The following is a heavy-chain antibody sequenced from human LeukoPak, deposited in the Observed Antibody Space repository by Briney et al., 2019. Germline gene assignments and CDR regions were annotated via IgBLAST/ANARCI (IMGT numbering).Heavy chain of an antibody. Sequence: SETLSLTCAVSGGSISSNNWWSWVSQPPGRWLEWIADIYHTGSTNYSPSLNSPVTISVDTSKNQFSLKLSSVTAAETAVYYCARDVSGQFDYWGQGTLVTVSS. D-gene: IGHD3-10*01. CDR2: IYHTGST. CDR1: GGSISSNNW. J-gene: IGHJ4*02. V-gene: IGHV4-4*02. CDR3: ARDVSGQFDY.